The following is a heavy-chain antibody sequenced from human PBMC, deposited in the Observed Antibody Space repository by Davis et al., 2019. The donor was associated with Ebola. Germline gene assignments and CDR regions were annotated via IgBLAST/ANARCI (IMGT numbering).Heavy chain of an antibody. CDR1: GGSISSSSYY. CDR2: IYYSGST. V-gene: IGHV4-61*01. J-gene: IGHJ4*02. D-gene: IGHD5-18*01. CDR3: ARDSAAMVAFDY. Sequence: PSETLSLTCTVSGGSISSSSYYWSWIRQPPGKGLEWIGYIYYSGSTNYNPSLKSRVTISVDTSKNQFSLKLSSVTAADTAVYYCARDSAAMVAFDYWGQGTLVTVSS.